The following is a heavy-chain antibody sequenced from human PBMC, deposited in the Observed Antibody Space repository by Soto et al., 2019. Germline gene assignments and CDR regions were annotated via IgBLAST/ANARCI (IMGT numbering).Heavy chain of an antibody. J-gene: IGHJ6*02. V-gene: IGHV5-51*01. CDR3: ARLIATGDYYGMDV. CDR2: ISPDDSDT. Sequence: PGESLKISCKDSGYTFTTDWIAWVRQMPGKGLEWMGIISPDDSDTRYNPSFRGQVTISADKSISTAYLQWSSLKASDTAMYYCARLIATGDYYGMDVWGQGTTVTVSS. D-gene: IGHD6-13*01. CDR1: GYTFTTDW.